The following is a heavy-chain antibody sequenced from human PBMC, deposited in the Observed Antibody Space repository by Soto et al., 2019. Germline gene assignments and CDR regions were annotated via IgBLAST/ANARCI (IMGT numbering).Heavy chain of an antibody. J-gene: IGHJ5*02. V-gene: IGHV4-34*01. CDR2: INHSGST. CDR1: GGSFSGYY. CDR3: ARGGYCSSTSCYWVGWFDP. D-gene: IGHD2-2*01. Sequence: QVQLQQWGAGLLKPSETLSLTCAVYGGSFSGYYWSWIRQPPGKGLEWIGEINHSGSTNYNPSLKSRVTISVDTSKNQFSLKLSSVTAADTAVYYCARGGYCSSTSCYWVGWFDPWGQGTLVNVSS.